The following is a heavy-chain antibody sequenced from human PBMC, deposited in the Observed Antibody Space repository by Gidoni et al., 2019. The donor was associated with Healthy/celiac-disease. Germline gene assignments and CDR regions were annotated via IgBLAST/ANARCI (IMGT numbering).Heavy chain of an antibody. CDR1: GGSISSYY. Sequence: QVQLQESGPGLVKPSETLSLTCTVSGGSISSYYWSWIRQPPGKGLEWIGYIYYSGSTNYNPSLKSRVTISVDTSKNQFSLKLSSVTAADTAVYYCARVRPTELVPYYFDYWGQGTLVTVSS. D-gene: IGHD6-13*01. CDR2: IYYSGST. J-gene: IGHJ4*02. CDR3: ARVRPTELVPYYFDY. V-gene: IGHV4-59*01.